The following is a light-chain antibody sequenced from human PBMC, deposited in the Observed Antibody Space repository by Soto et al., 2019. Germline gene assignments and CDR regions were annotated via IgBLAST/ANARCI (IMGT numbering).Light chain of an antibody. V-gene: IGKV1-5*01. CDR2: DAS. Sequence: DIQMTQSPSTLSASVGGRVTITCRARQSVTNWLAWYQQKPGKAPNLLIYDASRLQSGIPSRFSGSVSGTEFTLTISSLHPDDFATYYCQQYTIYPHTFGQGTKLEIK. CDR1: QSVTNW. J-gene: IGKJ2*01. CDR3: QQYTIYPHT.